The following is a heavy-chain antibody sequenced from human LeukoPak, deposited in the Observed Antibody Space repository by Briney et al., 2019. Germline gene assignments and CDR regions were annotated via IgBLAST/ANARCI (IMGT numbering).Heavy chain of an antibody. CDR2: IYTSGST. V-gene: IGHV4-61*02. Sequence: SETLSLTCTVSGGSISSGSYYWSWIRQPAGKGLEWIGRIYTSGSTNYNPSLKSRVTISVDTSKNQFSLKLSSVTAADTAVYYCAREADFGVGNWSDPWGQGTLVTVSS. CDR3: AREADFGVGNWSDP. J-gene: IGHJ5*02. CDR1: GGSISSGSYY. D-gene: IGHD3-3*01.